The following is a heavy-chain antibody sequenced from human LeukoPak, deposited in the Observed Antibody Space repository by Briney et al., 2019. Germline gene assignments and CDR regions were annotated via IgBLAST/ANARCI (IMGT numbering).Heavy chain of an antibody. Sequence: GGSLRLSCAASGFDFSSNWMHWVRHAPGQGLVWVSRIKGDGISTNYADSVKGRFTISRDIAKNTLYLQMNSLRAEDTGVYYCAKDHYWSIDYWGRGTLVTVSS. CDR2: IKGDGIST. J-gene: IGHJ4*02. CDR3: AKDHYWSIDY. V-gene: IGHV3-74*01. D-gene: IGHD3-3*01. CDR1: GFDFSSNW.